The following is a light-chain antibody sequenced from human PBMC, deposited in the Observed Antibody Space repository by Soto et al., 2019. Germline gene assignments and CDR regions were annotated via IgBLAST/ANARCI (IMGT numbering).Light chain of an antibody. Sequence: DIQLTQSPSTLSASVGDRVTITCRASQSISSWLAWYQQKPGKAPKVLIYKASSLETGVPSRFSGSGSGTEFTLTINSLQPDDFATYYCQQYNSFSGYTFGQGTKLEIK. CDR1: QSISSW. CDR3: QQYNSFSGYT. J-gene: IGKJ2*01. CDR2: KAS. V-gene: IGKV1-5*03.